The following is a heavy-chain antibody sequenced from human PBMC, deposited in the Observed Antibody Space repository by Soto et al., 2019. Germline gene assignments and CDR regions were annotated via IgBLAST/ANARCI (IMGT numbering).Heavy chain of an antibody. J-gene: IGHJ3*02. Sequence: GGSLRLSCAASGFTVSSNYMSWVRQAPGKGLEWVSVIYSGGSTYYADSVKGRFTISRDNSKNTLYLQMNSLRAEDTAVYYCARGYCSGGSCYPDAFDIWGQGTMVTVSS. V-gene: IGHV3-66*01. CDR1: GFTVSSNY. D-gene: IGHD2-15*01. CDR3: ARGYCSGGSCYPDAFDI. CDR2: IYSGGST.